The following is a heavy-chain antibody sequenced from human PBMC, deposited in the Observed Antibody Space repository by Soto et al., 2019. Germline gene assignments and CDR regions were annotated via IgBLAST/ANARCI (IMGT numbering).Heavy chain of an antibody. CDR1: GGSFSGYY. J-gene: IGHJ5*02. Sequence: PSETLSLTCAVYGGSFSGYYWSWIRQPPGKGLEWIGEINHSGSTNYNPSLKSRVTISVDTSKNQFSLKLSSVTAADTAVYYCARGARTIFLWFGERWFDPWGQGTLVTVSS. D-gene: IGHD3-10*01. CDR2: INHSGST. V-gene: IGHV4-34*01. CDR3: ARGARTIFLWFGERWFDP.